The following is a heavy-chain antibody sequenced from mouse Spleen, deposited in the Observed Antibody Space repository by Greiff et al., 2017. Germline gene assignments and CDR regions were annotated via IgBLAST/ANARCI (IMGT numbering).Heavy chain of an antibody. J-gene: IGHJ3*01. CDR3: ARDDSAWFAY. V-gene: IGHV1-9*01. CDR2: ILPGSGST. D-gene: IGHD2-4*01. Sequence: QVQLKESGAELMKPGASVKLSCKATGYTFTGYWIEWVKQRPGHGLEWIGEILPGSGSTNYNEKFKGKATFTADTPSNTAYMQLSSLTTEDSAIYYCARDDSAWFAYWGQGTLVTVSA. CDR1: GYTFTGYW.